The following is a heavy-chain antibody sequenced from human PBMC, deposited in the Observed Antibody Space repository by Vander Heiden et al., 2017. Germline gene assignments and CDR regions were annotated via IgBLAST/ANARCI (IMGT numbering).Heavy chain of an antibody. J-gene: IGHJ3*02. V-gene: IGHV4-39*01. CDR3: ARKKKAFDAFDI. CDR1: AYSISSSSYY. Sequence: QLQLQEAGPGLAKPSATLSLTCTASAYSISSSSYYWGWIRQPPGKGLEWIGKIYYSGTTFYSPSLKSRVTMFIDTSANQFSLKLNSVTVADTALYYCARKKKAFDAFDIWGQGTMVTVSS. CDR2: IYYSGTT.